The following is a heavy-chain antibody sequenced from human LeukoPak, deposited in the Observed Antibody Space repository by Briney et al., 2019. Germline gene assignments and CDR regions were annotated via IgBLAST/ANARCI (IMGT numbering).Heavy chain of an antibody. J-gene: IGHJ6*04. D-gene: IGHD5-24*01. CDR1: GFTFSSYG. CDR2: IWYDGSNK. V-gene: IGHV3-33*01. Sequence: GGSPRLSCAASGFTFSSYGMHWVRQAPGKGLEWVAVIWYDGSNKYYADSVKGRFTISRDNSKNTLYLQMNSLRAEDTAVYYCARDRATYYYYGMDVWGEGTTVTVSS. CDR3: ARDRATYYYYGMDV.